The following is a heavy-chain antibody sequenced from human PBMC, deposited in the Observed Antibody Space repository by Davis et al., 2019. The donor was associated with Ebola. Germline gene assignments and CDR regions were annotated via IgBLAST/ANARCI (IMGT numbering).Heavy chain of an antibody. D-gene: IGHD5-12*01. J-gene: IGHJ3*01. Sequence: SETLSLTCTVSDDSINYHYWSWIRQPAGKGLEWIGRIHISGITTYNPSLQSRVTMSVDKSKNQFSLSLNSLTAADTAVYYFARSGYLMGGGLDLWSQGTTVTVSS. V-gene: IGHV4-4*07. CDR3: ARSGYLMGGGLDL. CDR1: DDSINYHY. CDR2: IHISGIT.